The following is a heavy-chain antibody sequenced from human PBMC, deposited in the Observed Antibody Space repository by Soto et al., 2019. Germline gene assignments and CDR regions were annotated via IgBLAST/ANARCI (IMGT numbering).Heavy chain of an antibody. Sequence: PGGSLRLSCAAPGFTFSSYAMSWVRQAPGKGLEWVSAISGSGGSTYYADSVKGRFTISRDNAKNSLYLQMNSLRAEDTALYYCAKSIAAAGSYYYGMDVWGQGTTVTVSS. D-gene: IGHD6-13*01. CDR1: GFTFSSYA. J-gene: IGHJ6*02. CDR2: ISGSGGST. CDR3: AKSIAAAGSYYYGMDV. V-gene: IGHV3-23*01.